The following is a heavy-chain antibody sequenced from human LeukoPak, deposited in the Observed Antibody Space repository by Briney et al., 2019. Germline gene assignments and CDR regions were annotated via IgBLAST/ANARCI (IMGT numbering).Heavy chain of an antibody. CDR3: ARKGYYYDSSGPHNYYYYGMDV. D-gene: IGHD3-22*01. Sequence: GESLKISCQGSGYSFTSYWIGWVRQMPGKGLEWMGIIYPGDSDTRYSPSFQGQVTISADKSISTAYLQWSSLKASDTAMYYCARKGYYYDSSGPHNYYYYGMDVWGQGTTVTVSS. CDR1: GYSFTSYW. CDR2: IYPGDSDT. J-gene: IGHJ6*02. V-gene: IGHV5-51*01.